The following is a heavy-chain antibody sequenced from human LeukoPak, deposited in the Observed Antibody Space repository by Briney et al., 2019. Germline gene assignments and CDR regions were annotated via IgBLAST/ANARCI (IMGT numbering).Heavy chain of an antibody. CDR2: IYYSGST. CDR1: GGSISSGDYY. Sequence: SQTLSLTCTVSGGSISSGDYYWSWICQPPGKGLEWIGYIYYSGSTYYNPSLKSRVTISVDTSKNQFSLKLSSVTAADTAVYYCASDYYGVDAFDIWGQGTMVTVSS. CDR3: ASDYYGVDAFDI. J-gene: IGHJ3*02. D-gene: IGHD3-10*01. V-gene: IGHV4-30-4*01.